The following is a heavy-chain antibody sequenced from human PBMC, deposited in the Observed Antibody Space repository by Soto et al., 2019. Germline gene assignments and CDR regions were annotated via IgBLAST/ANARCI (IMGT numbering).Heavy chain of an antibody. CDR3: AHSRCGGDCLQSYSSHYYYGMDV. V-gene: IGHV2-5*02. D-gene: IGHD2-21*02. J-gene: IGHJ6*02. CDR2: ICWDNDK. Sequence: QITLKESGPTLVKPTQTLTLTCTFSGFSLSTGGVGVGWIRQPPGEALEWLALICWDNDKRYSPSLKSRLTITKDASKNQVVLTMTNMDPVDTATYYCAHSRCGGDCLQSYSSHYYYGMDVWGQGTTVTVSS. CDR1: GFSLSTGGVG.